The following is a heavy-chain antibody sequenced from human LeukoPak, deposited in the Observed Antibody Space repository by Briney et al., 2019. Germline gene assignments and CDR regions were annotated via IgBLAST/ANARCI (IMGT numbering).Heavy chain of an antibody. D-gene: IGHD1-26*01. V-gene: IGHV3-21*01. Sequence: GGSLRLSCAASGFTFSSYSMNWVRQAPGKGLEWVSSISSSSSYIYYADSVKGRFTISRDNAKNSLYLQMNSLRAEDTAVYYCAMNGRPQWELMNWSQGTLVTVSS. J-gene: IGHJ4*02. CDR3: AMNGRPQWELMN. CDR2: ISSSSSYI. CDR1: GFTFSSYS.